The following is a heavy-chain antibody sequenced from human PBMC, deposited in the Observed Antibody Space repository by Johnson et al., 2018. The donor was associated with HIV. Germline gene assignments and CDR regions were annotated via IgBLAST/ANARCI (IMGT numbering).Heavy chain of an antibody. D-gene: IGHD3-10*01. J-gene: IGHJ3*02. CDR2: ISSNGDTT. CDR1: GFTFNNYA. Sequence: EQLVESGGGLVQSGGSLRLSCAASGFTFNNYAIHWVRQAPGKGLEYVSGISSNGDTTYYAKSVKGRFTISRDNSKKTVYLQMGSLRPEDMTVYYCARLRGGFDIWGQGTLVTVSS. CDR3: ARLRGGFDI. V-gene: IGHV3-64*01.